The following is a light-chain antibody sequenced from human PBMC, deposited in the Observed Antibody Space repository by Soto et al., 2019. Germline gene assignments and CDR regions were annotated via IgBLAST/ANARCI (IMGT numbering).Light chain of an antibody. V-gene: IGKV1-33*01. J-gene: IGKJ5*01. CDR2: DVS. Sequence: DIQMTQSPPSLSVSVGDRVTITCQASQDISNYLHWFQQKPGKAPQLLIFDVSNVQTVVPSRFSGGGSGTDFALTISSLEPEDIATYYCQQYDSLPLTFGQGTRLEIK. CDR1: QDISNY. CDR3: QQYDSLPLT.